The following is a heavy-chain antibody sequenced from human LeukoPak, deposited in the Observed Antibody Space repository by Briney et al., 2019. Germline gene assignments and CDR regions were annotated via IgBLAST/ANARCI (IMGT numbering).Heavy chain of an antibody. CDR1: GFTFSSYA. Sequence: GGSLRLSCAASGFTFSSYAMHWVRQAPGKGLEWVAVISYDGSNKYYADSVKGRFTISRDNSKNTLYLQMNSLRAEDTAVYYCARDLSVGDGYTPDLFDYWGQGTLVTVSS. CDR2: ISYDGSNK. D-gene: IGHD5-24*01. J-gene: IGHJ4*02. V-gene: IGHV3-30-3*01. CDR3: ARDLSVGDGYTPDLFDY.